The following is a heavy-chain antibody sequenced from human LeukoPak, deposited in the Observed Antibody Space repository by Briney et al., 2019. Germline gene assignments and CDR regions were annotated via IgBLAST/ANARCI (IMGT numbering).Heavy chain of an antibody. V-gene: IGHV3-23*01. Sequence: PGGSLRLSCAASGFTFSSYAMSWVRQAPGKGLEWVSAISGSGGSTYYADSVKGRFTISRDNSKNTLYLQMNSLRAEDTAVYYCAKGETGYYYDSSGYYYAARFLDYWGQGTLVTVSS. CDR2: ISGSGGST. J-gene: IGHJ4*02. CDR1: GFTFSSYA. D-gene: IGHD3-22*01. CDR3: AKGETGYYYDSSGYYYAARFLDY.